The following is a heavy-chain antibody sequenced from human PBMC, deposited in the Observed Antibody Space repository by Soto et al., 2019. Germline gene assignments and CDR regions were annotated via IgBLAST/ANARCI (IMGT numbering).Heavy chain of an antibody. J-gene: IGHJ6*02. V-gene: IGHV3-30-3*01. CDR3: ARDGSSGWYDYYYYYGMDV. CDR1: GFTFSSYA. Sequence: PGGSLRLSCAASGFTFSSYAMHWVRQAPGKGLEWVAVISYDGSNKYYADSVKGRFTVSRDNSKNTLYLQMNSLRAEDTAVYYCARDGSSGWYDYYYYYGMDVWGQGT. CDR2: ISYDGSNK. D-gene: IGHD6-19*01.